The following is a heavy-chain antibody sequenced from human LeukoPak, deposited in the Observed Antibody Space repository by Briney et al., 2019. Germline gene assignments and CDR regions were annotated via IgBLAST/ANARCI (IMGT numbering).Heavy chain of an antibody. J-gene: IGHJ4*02. CDR2: IWYDGSNK. CDR1: GFTFSSYG. Sequence: GSLRLSCAASGFTFSSYGMHWVRQAPGKGLEWVAVIWYDGSNKYYADSVKGRFTISRDNSKNTLYLQMNSLRAEDTAVYYCAKGGSSSALRSFDYWGQGTLVTVSS. D-gene: IGHD6-6*01. V-gene: IGHV3-33*06. CDR3: AKGGSSSALRSFDY.